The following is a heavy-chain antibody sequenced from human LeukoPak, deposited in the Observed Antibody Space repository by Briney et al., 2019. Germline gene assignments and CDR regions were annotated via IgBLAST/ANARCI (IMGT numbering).Heavy chain of an antibody. CDR3: VRGGGNFDY. J-gene: IGHJ4*02. CDR2: IKQDASET. CDR1: GFTFSDYW. V-gene: IGHV3-7*01. D-gene: IGHD3-16*01. Sequence: GGSLRLSCAASGFTFSDYWMNWVRQAPGRGLEWVADIKQDASETYYADSVKGRFTISRGNAKKSLYLQMNSLRVEDTAFYYCVRGGGNFDYWGQGTLVTVSS.